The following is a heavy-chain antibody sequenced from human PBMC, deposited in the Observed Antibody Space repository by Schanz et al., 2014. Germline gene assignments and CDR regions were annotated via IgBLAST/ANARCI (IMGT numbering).Heavy chain of an antibody. J-gene: IGHJ3*02. Sequence: QGQLVQSGAEVKKPGASVRVSCKASGYSFTTYDVNWVRQATGQGLEWMGWMNPTTGNRGYAQKFQGRVTMTRHTSISTAYMELSSLRSEDTAVYYCVTEKRMESGTWAKAFDIWGQGTWVTVSS. CDR3: VTEKRMESGTWAKAFDI. D-gene: IGHD3-3*01. CDR2: MNPTTGNR. V-gene: IGHV1-8*01. CDR1: GYSFTTYD.